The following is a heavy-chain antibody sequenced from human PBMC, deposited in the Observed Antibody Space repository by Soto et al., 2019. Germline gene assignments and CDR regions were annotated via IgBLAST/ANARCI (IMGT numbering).Heavy chain of an antibody. CDR2: INPNSGGT. D-gene: IGHD2-15*01. CDR3: ARDFDNRYWSGGSCYSESQMGYYGMAV. V-gene: IGHV1-2*04. J-gene: IGHJ6*02. CDR1: GYTFTGYY. Sequence: QVPLVQSGAEVKKPGASVKVSCKASGYTFTGYYMHWVRQAPGQGLEWMGWINPNSGGTNYAQKFQGWVTMTRDTSVSTAYMDLSRLRSDDTAVYYCARDFDNRYWSGGSCYSESQMGYYGMAVWGQGTTVTVSS.